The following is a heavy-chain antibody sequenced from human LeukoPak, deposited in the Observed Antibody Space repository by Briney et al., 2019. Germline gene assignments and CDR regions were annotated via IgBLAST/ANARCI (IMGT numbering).Heavy chain of an antibody. CDR1: GDSISSYY. CDR2: IYISGSI. J-gene: IGHJ6*02. D-gene: IGHD5/OR15-5a*01. CDR3: ARHGPLYEYFYYNMDV. Sequence: SETLSLTCTVSGDSISSYYWSWIRQPPGKGLEWIGYIYISGSIDYNPSLKSRVTISVDTSKNQFSLKVSSVTAADTAVYYCARHGPLYEYFYYNMDVWGQGTTVTVSS. V-gene: IGHV4-59*08.